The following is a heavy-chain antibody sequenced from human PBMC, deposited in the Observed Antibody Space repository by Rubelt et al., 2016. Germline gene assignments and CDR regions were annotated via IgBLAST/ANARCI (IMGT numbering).Heavy chain of an antibody. V-gene: IGHV3-21*01. CDR1: GFTFSSYS. J-gene: IGHJ4*02. CDR3: ARNIYCGGDCFEYYFDY. Sequence: EVQLVESGGGLVKPGGSLRLSCAASGFTFSSYSMNWVRQAPGKGLEWVSSISSSSSYIYYADSVKGRFTISRDNAKNSPYLQMNSLRAEDRAVYYCARNIYCGGDCFEYYFDYWGQGTLVTVSS. D-gene: IGHD2-21*02. CDR2: ISSSSSYI.